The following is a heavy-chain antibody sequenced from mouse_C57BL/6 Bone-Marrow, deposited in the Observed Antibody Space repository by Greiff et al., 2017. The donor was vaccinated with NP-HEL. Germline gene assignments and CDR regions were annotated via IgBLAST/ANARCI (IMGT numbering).Heavy chain of an antibody. CDR2: IHPNSGST. J-gene: IGHJ4*01. Sequence: VQLQQPGAELVKPGASVKLSCKASGYTFTSSWMHWVKQRPGQGLEWIGMIHPNSGSTNYNEKFKSKATLTVDKSSSTAYMQLSSLTSEDSAVYYCARVTTFHAMDYWGQGTSVTVSS. CDR3: ARVTTFHAMDY. D-gene: IGHD2-3*01. V-gene: IGHV1-64*01. CDR1: GYTFTSSW.